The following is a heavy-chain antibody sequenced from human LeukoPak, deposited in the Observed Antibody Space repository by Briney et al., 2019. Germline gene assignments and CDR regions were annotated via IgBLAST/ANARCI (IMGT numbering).Heavy chain of an antibody. D-gene: IGHD5-18*01. J-gene: IGHJ4*02. CDR3: AKDPGYSYGNY. CDR1: GFTFSSYA. CDR2: ISGSGGST. Sequence: GGSLRLSCAASGFTFSSYAMSWVRQAPGKGLEWVSAISGSGGSTYYADSVKGRFTISRDDSKNTLYLRMNSLRAEDAAVYYCAKDPGYSYGNYWGQGTLVTVPS. V-gene: IGHV3-23*01.